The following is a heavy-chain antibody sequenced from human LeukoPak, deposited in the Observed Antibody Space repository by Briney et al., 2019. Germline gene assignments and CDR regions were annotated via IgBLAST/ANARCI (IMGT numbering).Heavy chain of an antibody. V-gene: IGHV4-39*07. CDR2: IYYSGST. CDR3: ARENEDAFDI. J-gene: IGHJ3*02. CDR1: GGSISSSSYY. Sequence: SETLSLTCTVSGGSISSSSYYWGWIRQPPGKGLEWIGSIYYSGSTNYNPSLKSRVTISADTSKNQFSLKLSSVTAADTAVYYCARENEDAFDIWGQGTMVTVSS.